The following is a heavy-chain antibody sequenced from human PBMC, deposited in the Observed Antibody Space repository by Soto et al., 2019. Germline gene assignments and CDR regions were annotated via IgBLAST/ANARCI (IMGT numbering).Heavy chain of an antibody. V-gene: IGHV3-23*01. D-gene: IGHD2-2*01. Sequence: EVQLLESGGGLVQPGGSLRLSCAASGFTFSSYAMSLVRQAPGKGLEWVSAISGSGGSTYYADSVKGRFTISRDNSKNTLYLQMNSLRAEDTAVYYGATEHLIVVVPAARNWFDPWGQGTLVTVSS. CDR3: ATEHLIVVVPAARNWFDP. CDR2: ISGSGGST. J-gene: IGHJ5*02. CDR1: GFTFSSYA.